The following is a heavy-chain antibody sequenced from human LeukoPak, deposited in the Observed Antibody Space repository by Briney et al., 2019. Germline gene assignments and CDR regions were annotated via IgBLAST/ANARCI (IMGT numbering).Heavy chain of an antibody. J-gene: IGHJ4*02. V-gene: IGHV3-48*02. CDR1: GFNFSPYS. CDR2: ISDKSDAI. Sequence: GGSLRLSCAASGFNFSPYSMNWVRQAPGKGLEWLSYISDKSDAIYYADSVKGRFTISKDNAKNSLYLHMNSLRDEDTAVYYCARDKPAGYCVDYWGQGTLVTVSS. D-gene: IGHD3-9*01. CDR3: ARDKPAGYCVDY.